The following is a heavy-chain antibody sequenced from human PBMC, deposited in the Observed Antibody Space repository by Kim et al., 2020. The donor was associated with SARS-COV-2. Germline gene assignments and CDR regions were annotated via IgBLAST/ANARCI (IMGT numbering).Heavy chain of an antibody. Sequence: ASVKVSCKASGYTFTSYGISWVRQAPGQGLEWMGWISAYNGNTNYAQKLQGRVTMTTDTSTSTAYMELRSLRSDDTAVYYCARAFGPGYSGYDFRYWGQGTLVTVSS. CDR1: GYTFTSYG. CDR3: ARAFGPGYSGYDFRY. J-gene: IGHJ4*02. D-gene: IGHD5-12*01. CDR2: ISAYNGNT. V-gene: IGHV1-18*01.